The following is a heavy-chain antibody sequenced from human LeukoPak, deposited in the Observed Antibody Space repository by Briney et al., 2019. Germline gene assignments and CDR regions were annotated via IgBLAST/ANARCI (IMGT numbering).Heavy chain of an antibody. CDR3: ARAHGVAVAATWGASFDY. V-gene: IGHV4-61*01. Sequence: SETLSLTCTVSGGSVSGGSYYWSWIRQSPGKGLEWIGYISYTGSTNYNPSLKSRVTISVDTSKNQFSLKLTSVTAADTAIYYCARAHGVAVAATWGASFDYWGHGTLVTVSS. CDR2: ISYTGST. CDR1: GGSVSGGSYY. J-gene: IGHJ4*01. D-gene: IGHD6-19*01.